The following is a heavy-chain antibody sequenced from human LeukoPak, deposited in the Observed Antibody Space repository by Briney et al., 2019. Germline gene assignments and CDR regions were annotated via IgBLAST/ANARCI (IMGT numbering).Heavy chain of an antibody. Sequence: PGGPLRLSCAASGFTFSSYSMNWVRQAPGKGLEWVSYISSSSTIYYADSVKGRFTISRDNAKNSLYLQMNSLRAEDTAVYYCARGAPIVLMVYANPHPDNWFDPWGQGTLVTVSS. CDR2: ISSSSTI. D-gene: IGHD2-8*01. CDR1: GFTFSSYS. CDR3: ARGAPIVLMVYANPHPDNWFDP. J-gene: IGHJ5*02. V-gene: IGHV3-48*01.